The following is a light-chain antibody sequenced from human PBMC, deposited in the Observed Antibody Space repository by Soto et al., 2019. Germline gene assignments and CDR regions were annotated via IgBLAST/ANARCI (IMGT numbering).Light chain of an antibody. V-gene: IGKV3-20*01. CDR1: QTISSNY. J-gene: IGKJ1*01. CDR2: GAS. CDR3: QQYVSWT. Sequence: EIVLTQSPGTLSVSPGERATLSCRASQTISSNYLAWYKQKPGQAPSLLIYGASSRATSIPDRFSGSGSGTDFTLTISRLEPEDSEIYYWQQYVSWTFGQGTKVEIK.